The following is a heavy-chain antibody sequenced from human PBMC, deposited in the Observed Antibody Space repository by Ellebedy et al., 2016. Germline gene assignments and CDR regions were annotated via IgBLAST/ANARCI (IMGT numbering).Heavy chain of an antibody. V-gene: IGHV4-39*01. CDR1: GGSISSPNYY. CDR2: VYYSGSP. Sequence: SETLSLXXTVSGGSISSPNYYWGWIRQPPGKGLQWIGSVYYSGSPYYNPSLKSRVAISVETSKNQFSLMLRSVTAADTAAYYCARSMATVLMLYDFWGQGTLVTVSS. J-gene: IGHJ4*02. CDR3: ARSMATVLMLYDF. D-gene: IGHD2-8*01.